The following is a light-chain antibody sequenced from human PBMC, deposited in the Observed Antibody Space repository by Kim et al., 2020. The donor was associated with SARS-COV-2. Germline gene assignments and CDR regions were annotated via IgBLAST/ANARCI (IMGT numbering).Light chain of an antibody. J-gene: IGKJ4*01. CDR2: GAS. V-gene: IGKV1-5*03. CDR1: QNINKW. CDR3: QQYLSFPLT. Sequence: DIQMTQSPSTLSASVGDRVTVTCRASQNINKWLAWYQQKPGKAPELLISGASTSATGDPSRFSGSGFGTDFTLTISSLQPDDLATYFCQQYLSFPLTFGGGTKVDIK.